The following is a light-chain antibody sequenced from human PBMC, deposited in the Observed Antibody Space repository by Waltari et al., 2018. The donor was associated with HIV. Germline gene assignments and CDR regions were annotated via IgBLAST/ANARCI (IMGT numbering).Light chain of an antibody. Sequence: QSALTQPASVSGSPGQSITISCTGTTSDVGAYNYVSWYQHHPNKATQLLICEASYRPSGVSNRCSGSKFGNTAYLTISGLQAEDESTYYCNSYTSSSTRIFGGGTKLTVL. CDR1: TSDVGAYNY. CDR2: EAS. J-gene: IGLJ2*01. V-gene: IGLV2-14*01. CDR3: NSYTSSSTRI.